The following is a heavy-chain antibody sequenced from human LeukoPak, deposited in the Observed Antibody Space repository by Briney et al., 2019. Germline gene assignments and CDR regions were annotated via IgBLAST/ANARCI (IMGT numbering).Heavy chain of an antibody. D-gene: IGHD3-10*01. Sequence: ASVKVSCKASGYTFTGYYMHWVRQAPGQGLEWMGWINPNSGGTNYAQKFQGRVTMTRDTSISTAYMELSRLRSDDTAVYYCARVTTYGSGHYYYYYMDVWGKGTTVTVSS. CDR2: INPNSGGT. J-gene: IGHJ6*03. CDR1: GYTFTGYY. CDR3: ARVTTYGSGHYYYYYMDV. V-gene: IGHV1-2*02.